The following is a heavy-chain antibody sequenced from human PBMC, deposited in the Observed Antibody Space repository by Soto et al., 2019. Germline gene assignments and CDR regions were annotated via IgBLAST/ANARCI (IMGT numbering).Heavy chain of an antibody. CDR3: ARSGRYSSSQFGLDV. CDR1: GGSLSYNA. CDR2: IVTVFGTA. V-gene: IGHV1-69*01. Sequence: QVQLVQSGADVKKPGSSVKVSCKASGGSLSYNAFSWVRQSPGQGLEWMGGIVTVFGTANHAQKFQGRVTLTADQSTNTGFMELTGLRSEDTAVYYCARSGRYSSSQFGLDVWGQGTTVTVSS. J-gene: IGHJ6*02. D-gene: IGHD6-13*01.